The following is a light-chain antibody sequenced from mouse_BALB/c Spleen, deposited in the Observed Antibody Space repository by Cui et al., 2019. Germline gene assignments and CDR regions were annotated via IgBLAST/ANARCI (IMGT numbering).Light chain of an antibody. V-gene: IGKV4-68*01. CDR2: LTS. CDR1: SSVSY. CDR3: QQWSSNPPIT. Sequence: QIVLTQSRALMSASPGEKVTMTCSASSSVSYMYWYQQKPRSSPKPWIYLTSNLASGVPARFSGSGSGTSYSLTISSMEAEDAATDYCQQWSSNPPITFGSGTKLEIK. J-gene: IGKJ4*01.